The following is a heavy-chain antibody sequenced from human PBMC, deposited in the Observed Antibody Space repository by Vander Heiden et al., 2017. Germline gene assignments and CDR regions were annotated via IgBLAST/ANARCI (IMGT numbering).Heavy chain of an antibody. Sequence: VQLVESGGGVVQPGRSLRLSCAASGFTFSSYGMHWVRQAPGKGLEWVAVIWYDGSNKYYADSVKGRFTISRDNSKNTLYLQMNSLRAEDTAVYYCARDGREHGMDVWGQGTTVTVSS. CDR3: ARDGREHGMDV. CDR1: GFTFSSYG. J-gene: IGHJ6*02. CDR2: IWYDGSNK. V-gene: IGHV3-33*01.